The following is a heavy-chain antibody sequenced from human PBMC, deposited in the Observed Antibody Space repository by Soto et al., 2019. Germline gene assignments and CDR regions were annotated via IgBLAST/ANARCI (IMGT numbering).Heavy chain of an antibody. Sequence: EVQLVESGGGLVQPGGSLRLSCAASGFTFSSYEMNWVRQAPGKGLEWVSYISSSGSTIYYADSVKGRFTISRDNAKNSLYLQMNSLRAEYTAVYYCARLNKQWLVTDYWGQGTLVTVSS. J-gene: IGHJ4*02. CDR3: ARLNKQWLVTDY. CDR2: ISSSGSTI. CDR1: GFTFSSYE. V-gene: IGHV3-48*03. D-gene: IGHD6-19*01.